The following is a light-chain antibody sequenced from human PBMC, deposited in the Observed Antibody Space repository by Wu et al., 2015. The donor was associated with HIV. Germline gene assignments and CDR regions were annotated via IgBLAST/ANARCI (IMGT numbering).Light chain of an antibody. CDR2: GAS. CDR3: QQYGSSRS. CDR1: QSVSSSY. J-gene: IGKJ2*03. V-gene: IGKV3-20*01. Sequence: EIVLTQSPGTLSLSPGERATLSCRASQSVSSSYVAWYQQKSGQAPRLFIYGASSRAAGIPDGFRGSGSGTDFTLTISRLEPEDFAVYYCQQYGSSRSFGRGTKLEIK.